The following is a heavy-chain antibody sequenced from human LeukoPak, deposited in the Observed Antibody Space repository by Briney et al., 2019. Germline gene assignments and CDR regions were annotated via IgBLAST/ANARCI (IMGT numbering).Heavy chain of an antibody. Sequence: SVKVSCRASGYTFTGYFMHWVRQAPGQGLEWMGGIIPIFGTANYAQKFQGRVTITADESTSTAYMELSSLRSEDTAVYYCARVGYSYGYYYYYMDVWGKGTTVTISS. CDR3: ARVGYSYGYYYYYMDV. CDR1: GYTFTGYF. V-gene: IGHV1-69*13. CDR2: IIPIFGTA. J-gene: IGHJ6*03. D-gene: IGHD5-18*01.